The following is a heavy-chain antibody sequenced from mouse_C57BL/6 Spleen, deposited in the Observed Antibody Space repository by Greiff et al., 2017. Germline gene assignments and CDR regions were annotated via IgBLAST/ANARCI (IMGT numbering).Heavy chain of an antibody. CDR1: GYTFTSYG. Sequence: VQLQESGAELARPGASVKLSCKASGYTFTSYGIGWVKQRTGQGLEWIGEIYPRSGYTYYNEKFKGKATLTADKSSSTAYMELRSLTSEDAAVYFSTRVTTVVEKDAMDYWGQGTSVTVSS. CDR2: IYPRSGYT. V-gene: IGHV1-81*01. J-gene: IGHJ4*01. D-gene: IGHD1-1*01. CDR3: TRVTTVVEKDAMDY.